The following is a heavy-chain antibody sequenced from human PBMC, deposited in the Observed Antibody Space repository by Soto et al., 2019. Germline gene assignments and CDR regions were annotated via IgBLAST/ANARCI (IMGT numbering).Heavy chain of an antibody. CDR3: ARDYYDSSDYVFYFDY. CDR1: GYIFTGYY. CDR2: INPNSGGT. D-gene: IGHD3-22*01. J-gene: IGHJ4*02. Sequence: GASVKVSCKASGYIFTGYYMHWVRQAPGQGLEWMGWINPNSGGTNYAQKFQGRVTMTRGTSISTAYMELSRLRSDDTAVYYCARDYYDSSDYVFYFDYWGQGTLVTVSS. V-gene: IGHV1-2*02.